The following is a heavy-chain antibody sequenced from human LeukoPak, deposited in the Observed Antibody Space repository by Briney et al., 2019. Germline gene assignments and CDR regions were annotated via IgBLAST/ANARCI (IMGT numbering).Heavy chain of an antibody. D-gene: IGHD3-16*01. CDR2: INHNGNVN. Sequence: RAGGSLRLSCAASGFTFSSYLMNWARQAPGKGLEWVASINHNGNVNYYVDSVKGRFTISRDNAKNSLYLQMSNLRAEDTAVYFCARGGGLDVWGQGATVTVSS. V-gene: IGHV3-7*03. J-gene: IGHJ6*02. CDR1: GFTFSSYL. CDR3: ARGGGLDV.